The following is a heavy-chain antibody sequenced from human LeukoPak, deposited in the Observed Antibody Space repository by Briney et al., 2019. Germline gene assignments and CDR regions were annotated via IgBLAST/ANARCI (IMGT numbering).Heavy chain of an antibody. Sequence: GGSLRLSCAASGFTFSSYWMSWVRQVPGKGLVWVSRVNSDGSTRNYADVVKGRFTISRDIAKNTLYLQMNSLRAEDTAVYFCASRAFSGSYYYFDHWGQGTLVTVSS. V-gene: IGHV3-74*01. CDR1: GFTFSSYW. CDR3: ASRAFSGSYYYFDH. J-gene: IGHJ4*02. CDR2: VNSDGSTR. D-gene: IGHD1-26*01.